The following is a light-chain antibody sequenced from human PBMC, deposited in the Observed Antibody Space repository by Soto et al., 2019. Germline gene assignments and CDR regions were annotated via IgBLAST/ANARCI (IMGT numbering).Light chain of an antibody. CDR1: QSVTSN. Sequence: EIVLTQSSATLSLSPGERATLSCRASQSVTSNALAWYQQKPGQAPRLLIYGVSSRATGIPDRFSGSGSGTDFTLTISSLEPEDFAVYYCQQRSKWPLTFGAGTKVDIK. V-gene: IGKV3-11*01. CDR2: GVS. CDR3: QQRSKWPLT. J-gene: IGKJ4*01.